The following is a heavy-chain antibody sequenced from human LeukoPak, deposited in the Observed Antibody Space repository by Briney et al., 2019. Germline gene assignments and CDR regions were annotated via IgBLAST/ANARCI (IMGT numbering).Heavy chain of an antibody. CDR3: AKVEGYSYGKNDY. D-gene: IGHD5-18*01. J-gene: IGHJ4*02. Sequence: GGPLRLSCAASGFTFSSYAMSWVRQAPGKGLEWVSAISGSGGSTYYADSVKGRFTISRDNSKNTLYLQMNSLRAEDTAVYYCAKVEGYSYGKNDYWGQGTLVTVSS. V-gene: IGHV3-23*01. CDR1: GFTFSSYA. CDR2: ISGSGGST.